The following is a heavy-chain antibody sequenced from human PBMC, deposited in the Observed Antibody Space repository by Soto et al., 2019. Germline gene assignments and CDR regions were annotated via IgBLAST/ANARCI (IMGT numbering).Heavy chain of an antibody. V-gene: IGHV1-8*01. CDR1: GYTFSSYD. CDR3: ARALKFTTPLVRGVNPYYYSYIDV. D-gene: IGHD3-10*01. J-gene: IGHJ6*03. CDR2: MNPNSGDT. Sequence: QVQLVQSGAEVKKPGASVKVSCKASGYTFSSYDINWVRQATGQGLEWMGWMNPNSGDTNYPQKFQGRATMTSNTFIPAAYMELSSLRSEDTAVYYCARALKFTTPLVRGVNPYYYSYIDVWGEGTTVTVSS.